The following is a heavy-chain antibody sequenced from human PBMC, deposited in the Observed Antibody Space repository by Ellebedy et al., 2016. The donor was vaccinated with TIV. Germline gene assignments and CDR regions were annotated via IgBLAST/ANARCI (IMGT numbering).Heavy chain of an antibody. D-gene: IGHD5-18*01. J-gene: IGHJ4*02. V-gene: IGHV3-15*01. CDR2: IKSKTDGGAA. CDR1: GFTFSNAW. CDR3: TSVYRYNYDSV. Sequence: GGSLRLSCAASGFTFSNAWMNWVRQAPGKGLEWVGRIKSKTDGGAADYAAPVKGRFTISRDDSKNTLYLQMNSLKTEDTAVYFCTSVYRYNYDSVWGQGTLVTVSS.